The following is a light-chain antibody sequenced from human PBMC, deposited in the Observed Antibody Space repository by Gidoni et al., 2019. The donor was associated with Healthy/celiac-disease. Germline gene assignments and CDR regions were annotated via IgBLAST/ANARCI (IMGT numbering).Light chain of an antibody. Sequence: EIVLTQSPGPLSLSPGERATLSCRASQSVSSSYLAWYQQKPGQAPRLLIYGASSRATGIPDRFSGSGSGTDFTLTISRLEPEDLAVYYCQQYGSSPYTXGXGTKLEIK. CDR3: QQYGSSPYT. CDR2: GAS. V-gene: IGKV3-20*01. CDR1: QSVSSSY. J-gene: IGKJ2*01.